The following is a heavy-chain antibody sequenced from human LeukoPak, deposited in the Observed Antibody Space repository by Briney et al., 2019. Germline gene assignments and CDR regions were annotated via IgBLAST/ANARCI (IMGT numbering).Heavy chain of an antibody. CDR2: ISGSGGST. D-gene: IGHD6-19*01. J-gene: IGHJ3*02. V-gene: IGHV3-23*01. CDR3: AKATEGWFDAFDI. CDR1: GFTFSSYA. Sequence: QPGGSLRLSCAASGFTFSSYAMSWVRQAPGKGLEWVSAISGSGGSTYYADSVKGRFTISRDNSKNTLYLQMNSLTAEDTAVYYWAKATEGWFDAFDIWGQGTMVTVSS.